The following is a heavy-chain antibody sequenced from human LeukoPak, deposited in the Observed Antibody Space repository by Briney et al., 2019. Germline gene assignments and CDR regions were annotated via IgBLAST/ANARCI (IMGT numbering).Heavy chain of an antibody. CDR1: AASFSGFY. J-gene: IGHJ6*02. D-gene: IGHD5/OR15-5a*01. V-gene: IGHV4-34*01. CDR3: ARMCRERQVRKQCYGLDV. CDR2: ITHSGTT. Sequence: SETLSLTCAVYAASFSGFYLTWIRQPPGKGLEWIREITHSGTTYINPSLKSRVSISVDTSKNQFSLKLNSVTGADRGFYDCARMCRERQVRKQCYGLDVWGQGTTVTISS.